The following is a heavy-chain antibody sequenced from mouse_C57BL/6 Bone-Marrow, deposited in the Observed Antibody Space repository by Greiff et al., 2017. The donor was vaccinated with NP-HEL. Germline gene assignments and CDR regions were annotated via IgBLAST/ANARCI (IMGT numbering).Heavy chain of an antibody. CDR2: IYPRSGNT. CDR1: GYTFTSYG. J-gene: IGHJ2*01. Sequence: VQLQQSGAELARPGASVKLSCTASGYTFTSYGISWVKQRPGQGLEWIGEIYPRSGNTYYNEKFKGKATLTADKSSSTAYMELGSLKSEDSAVYFCAKPIYYDYNYFDYWGQGTTLTVSS. D-gene: IGHD2-4*01. CDR3: AKPIYYDYNYFDY. V-gene: IGHV1-81*01.